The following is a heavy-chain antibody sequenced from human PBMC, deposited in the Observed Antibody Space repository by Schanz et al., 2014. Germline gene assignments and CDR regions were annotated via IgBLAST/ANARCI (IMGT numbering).Heavy chain of an antibody. D-gene: IGHD6-13*01. Sequence: EVQLVESGGGLVQPGGSLRLSCAASGLTLSDYWMHWVRQAPGKGPEWISHIRADGRMTNYAASVEGRFTISRDNSKNTLYLQMNSLRCKDTVVYFCAKERIAAAWTFDYWGQGTLVSVAS. J-gene: IGHJ4*02. CDR1: GLTLSDYW. CDR2: IRADGRMT. CDR3: AKERIAAAWTFDY. V-gene: IGHV3-74*01.